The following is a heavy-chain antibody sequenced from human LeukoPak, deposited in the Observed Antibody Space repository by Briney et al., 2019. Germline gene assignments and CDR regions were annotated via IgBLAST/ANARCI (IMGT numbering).Heavy chain of an antibody. V-gene: IGHV3-30-3*01. Sequence: GGSLRLSCAASGFTFSSYAMHWVRQAPGKGLEWVAVISYDGSNKYYADSVKGRFTISRDNSKNTLYLQMNSLRVEDTAVYYCARAVRTHPPADYWGQGTLVTVSS. CDR1: GFTFSSYA. D-gene: IGHD3-10*01. CDR3: ARAVRTHPPADY. J-gene: IGHJ4*02. CDR2: ISYDGSNK.